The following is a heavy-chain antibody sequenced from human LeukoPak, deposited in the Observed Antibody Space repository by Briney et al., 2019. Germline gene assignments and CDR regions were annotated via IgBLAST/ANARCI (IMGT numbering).Heavy chain of an antibody. J-gene: IGHJ4*02. CDR2: IKQDGSEK. CDR3: ARGRQWLVYYFDY. V-gene: IGHV3-7*01. Sequence: GGSLRLSCAASGFTFSSYWMSWVRQAPGKGLEWVANIKQDGSEKYYVDSVKGRFTISRDNAKDSLYLQMNSLRAEDTAVYYCARGRQWLVYYFDYWGQGTLVTVSS. D-gene: IGHD6-19*01. CDR1: GFTFSSYW.